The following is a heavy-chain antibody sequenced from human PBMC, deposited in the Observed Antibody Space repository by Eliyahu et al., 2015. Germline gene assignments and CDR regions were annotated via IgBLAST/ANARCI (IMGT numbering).Heavy chain of an antibody. CDR3: ARDGNSMIVGHYFDY. CDR2: ISSSSSYI. CDR1: GFTFSXYT. D-gene: IGHD3-22*01. V-gene: IGHV3-21*01. J-gene: IGHJ4*02. Sequence: EVQLVESGGGLVKPGGSLRLSCAASGFTFSXYTMNWVRQAPGKGLEWVSSISSSSSYIYYADSVKGRFTISRDNAKNSLYLQMNSLRAEDTAVYYCARDGNSMIVGHYFDYWGQGTLVTVSS.